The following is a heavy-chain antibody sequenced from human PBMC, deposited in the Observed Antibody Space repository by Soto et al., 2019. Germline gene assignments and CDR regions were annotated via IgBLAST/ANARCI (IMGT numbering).Heavy chain of an antibody. D-gene: IGHD3-3*01. CDR3: ARGARFLEWLSFDH. J-gene: IGHJ4*02. Sequence: QVQLEQSGAKVKTLGSSVKVSCKASGDTFNRYAISWVRQAPGQGLEWMGGIIPIFGTANYAPQFQDRVTITADESTSTAYMELTSLKSEDTAVYFCARGARFLEWLSFDHWGQGTLVTVSS. CDR2: IIPIFGTA. CDR1: GDTFNRYA. V-gene: IGHV1-69*12.